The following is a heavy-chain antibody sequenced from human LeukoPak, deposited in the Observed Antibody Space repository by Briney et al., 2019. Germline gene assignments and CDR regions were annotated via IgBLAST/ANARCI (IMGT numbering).Heavy chain of an antibody. CDR1: GLTFSNFG. J-gene: IGHJ4*02. Sequence: GGSLTLSCAASGLTFSNFGVHWVRQTPGKGLEWVSSISGSGDSTFYADSVKGRFSISRDNSKNTLYLQVNGLRTEDTAVYYCAKDRLLNCRGDCFIFDYWGQGTVVTVSS. CDR3: AKDRLLNCRGDCFIFDY. D-gene: IGHD2-21*02. CDR2: ISGSGDST. V-gene: IGHV3-23*01.